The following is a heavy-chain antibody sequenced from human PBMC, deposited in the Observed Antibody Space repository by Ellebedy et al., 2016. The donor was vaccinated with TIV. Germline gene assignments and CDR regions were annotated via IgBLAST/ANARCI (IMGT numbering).Heavy chain of an antibody. D-gene: IGHD2-8*02. V-gene: IGHV1-3*01. CDR3: ARDGWETGASKTFDY. CDR1: GFIFSRYA. CDR2: VDGDNFNT. J-gene: IGHJ4*02. Sequence: AASVKVSCKASGFIFSRYALLWVRQAPAQRPEWMGWVDGDNFNTKYSQNLQGRVTISRDTSASTVYMELSSLKSEDTAVYYCARDGWETGASKTFDYWGQGTLVTVSS.